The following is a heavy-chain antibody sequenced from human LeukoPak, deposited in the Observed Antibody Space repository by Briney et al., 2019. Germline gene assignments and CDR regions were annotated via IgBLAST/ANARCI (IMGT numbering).Heavy chain of an antibody. CDR2: IYYSGST. J-gene: IGHJ4*02. CDR1: GGSISSSSYY. CDR3: ARHVGFGEFLYYFDY. Sequence: PSETLSLTCTVSGGSISSSSYYRGWIRQPPGKGLEWIGSIYYSGSTYYNPSLKSRVTISVDTSKNQFSLKLSSVTAADTAVYYCARHVGFGEFLYYFDYWGQGTLVTVSS. D-gene: IGHD3-10*01. V-gene: IGHV4-39*01.